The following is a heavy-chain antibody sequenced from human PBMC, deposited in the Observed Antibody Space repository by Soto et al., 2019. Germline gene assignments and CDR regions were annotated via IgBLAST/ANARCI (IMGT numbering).Heavy chain of an antibody. J-gene: IGHJ3*02. D-gene: IGHD2-15*01. Sequence: SETLSLTSAVYGGSFSGYQWSWIRQPPGKRLEWIGEINHSGSTNYNPSLKSRVTISVDTSKNQFSLKLSSVTAADTAVYYCARDGSPHCSGGSCLYGAFDIWGQVTMVSVSS. CDR2: INHSGST. CDR3: ARDGSPHCSGGSCLYGAFDI. V-gene: IGHV4-34*01. CDR1: GGSFSGYQ.